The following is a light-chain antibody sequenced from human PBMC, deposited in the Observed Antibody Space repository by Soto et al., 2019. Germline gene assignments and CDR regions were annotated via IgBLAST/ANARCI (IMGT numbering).Light chain of an antibody. J-gene: IGKJ2*01. V-gene: IGKV3-20*01. CDR1: QSVSSNY. CDR3: QQYGGSPLFT. Sequence: EIVLTQSPGTLSLSPGERATLSCRASQSVSSNYLAWYQQKPGQAPRLLIYDASSRATGIPDRFSGSGSGTHFTLTVSSLEPEDFAVYYCQQYGGSPLFTFGQGTKLEIK. CDR2: DAS.